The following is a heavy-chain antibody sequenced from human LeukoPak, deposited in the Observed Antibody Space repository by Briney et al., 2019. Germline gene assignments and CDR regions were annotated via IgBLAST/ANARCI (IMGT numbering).Heavy chain of an antibody. CDR3: ARHEYEVTTIVYAFDI. J-gene: IGHJ3*02. D-gene: IGHD4-17*01. CDR2: IYYSGST. CDR1: GGSISSYY. Sequence: PSETLSLTCTVSGGSISSYYWSWIRQPPGKGLEWIGYIYYSGSTNYNPSLKSRVTISVDTSKNQFSLKLSSVTAADTAVYYCARHEYEVTTIVYAFDIWGQGTMVTVSS. V-gene: IGHV4-59*08.